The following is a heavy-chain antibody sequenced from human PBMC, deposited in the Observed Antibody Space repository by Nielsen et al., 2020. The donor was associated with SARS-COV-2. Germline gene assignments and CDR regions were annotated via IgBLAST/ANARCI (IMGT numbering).Heavy chain of an antibody. D-gene: IGHD6-19*01. V-gene: IGHV1-3*01. CDR3: ARGRGKWLVLAFDY. Sequence: ASVKVSCKASGYTFTSYGISWVRQAPGQGLEWMGWINAGNGNTKYSQKFQGRVTITRDTSASTAYMELSSLRSEDTAVYYCARGRGKWLVLAFDYWGQGTLVTVSS. CDR1: GYTFTSYG. CDR2: INAGNGNT. J-gene: IGHJ4*02.